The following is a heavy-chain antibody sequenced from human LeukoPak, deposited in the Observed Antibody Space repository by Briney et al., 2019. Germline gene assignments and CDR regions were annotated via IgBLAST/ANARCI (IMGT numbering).Heavy chain of an antibody. CDR1: GITLSNYG. Sequence: GGSLRLSCAVSGITLSNYGMSWVRQTPGKGLEWVAGICDSGGRTNYADSVKGRFTISRDNPKNTLYLQMNSLRAEDTAVYFCAKRGVVIRVILVGFHKEAQYFDSWGQGALVTVSS. V-gene: IGHV3-23*01. CDR3: AKRGVVIRVILVGFHKEAQYFDS. J-gene: IGHJ4*02. CDR2: ICDSGGRT. D-gene: IGHD3-22*01.